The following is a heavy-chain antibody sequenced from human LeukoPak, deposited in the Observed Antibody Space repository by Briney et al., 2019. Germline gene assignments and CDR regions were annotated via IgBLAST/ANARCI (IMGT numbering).Heavy chain of an antibody. D-gene: IGHD6-13*01. CDR1: GGSFSGYY. V-gene: IGHV4-34*01. Sequence: PSETLSRTCAVYGGSFSGYYWSWIRQPPGKGLEWIGEINHSGSTNYNPSLKSRVTISVDTSKNQFSLKLSSVTAADTAVYYCARPSYSSSSIYYFDYWGRGTLVTVSS. J-gene: IGHJ4*02. CDR2: INHSGST. CDR3: ARPSYSSSSIYYFDY.